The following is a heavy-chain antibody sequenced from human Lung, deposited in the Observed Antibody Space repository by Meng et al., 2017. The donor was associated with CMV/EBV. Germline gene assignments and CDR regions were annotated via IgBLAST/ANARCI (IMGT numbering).Heavy chain of an antibody. V-gene: IGHV4-31*03. CDR1: GCALSSAGYY. Sequence: SFTFTLSGCALSSAGYYWCWISQHPVKDLEWIGSIYYSGSTYYNPSIKSRVTISVDTSKNQFSLKLSSVTAADTAVYYCARGYWFDPWGQGTLVTVSS. J-gene: IGHJ5*02. CDR2: IYYSGST. CDR3: ARGYWFDP.